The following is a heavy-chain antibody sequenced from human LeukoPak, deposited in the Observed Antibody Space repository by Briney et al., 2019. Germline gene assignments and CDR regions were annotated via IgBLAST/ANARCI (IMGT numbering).Heavy chain of an antibody. CDR3: ASYIAALDY. CDR1: RGSISSDY. J-gene: IGHJ4*02. V-gene: IGHV4-59*01. D-gene: IGHD6-13*01. CDR2: IYNSGST. Sequence: SETLSLTCTVSRGSISSDYWSWVRQPPGKGLEWIAYIYNSGSTNYNPSLKSRVTISVDTSKNQFSLKLSSVTAADTAVYYCASYIAALDYWGQGTLVTVSS.